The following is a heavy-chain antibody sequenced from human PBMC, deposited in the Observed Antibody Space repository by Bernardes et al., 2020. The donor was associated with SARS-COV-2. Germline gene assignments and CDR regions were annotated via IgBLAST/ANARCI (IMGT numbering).Heavy chain of an antibody. CDR2: VNHSGST. CDR3: ARLGGYGYGDYSTSLGAFDI. J-gene: IGHJ3*02. D-gene: IGHD4-17*01. CDR1: GGSFSGYY. V-gene: IGHV4-34*01. Sequence: SETLSLTCAVYGGSFSGYYWNWIRQPPGKGLEWIGDVNHSGSTNYNPSLKSRVSISVDTSKNQFSLKLSSVTAADTAVYYCARLGGYGYGDYSTSLGAFDIWGQGTTVTVSS.